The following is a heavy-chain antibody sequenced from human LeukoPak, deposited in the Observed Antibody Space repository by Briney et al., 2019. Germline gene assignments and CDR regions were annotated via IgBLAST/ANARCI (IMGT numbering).Heavy chain of an antibody. V-gene: IGHV3-66*02. CDR1: GFTVSSNY. CDR2: IYSGGST. D-gene: IGHD3-10*01. CDR3: ARDPPTRFRGEFQH. J-gene: IGHJ1*01. Sequence: GGSLRLSCAASGFTVSSNYISWVRQAPGKGLEWVSVIYSGGSTYYADSVKGRFTISRDNSKNTLYLQMNSLRAEDTAVYYCARDPPTRFRGEFQHWGQGTLVTVSS.